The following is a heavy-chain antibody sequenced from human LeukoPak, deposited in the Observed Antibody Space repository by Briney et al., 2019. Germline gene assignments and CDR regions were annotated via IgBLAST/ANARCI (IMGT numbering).Heavy chain of an antibody. Sequence: GGSLRLSCAASGFTFDDYAMHWVRQAPGKGLEWVSGISWNSGSIGYADSVKGRFTISRDNSKNTLYLQMNSLRAEDTAVYYCAKGTVTCSSVDAFDIWGQGTMVTVSS. CDR3: AKGTVTCSSVDAFDI. CDR1: GFTFDDYA. V-gene: IGHV3-9*01. J-gene: IGHJ3*02. CDR2: ISWNSGSI. D-gene: IGHD4-11*01.